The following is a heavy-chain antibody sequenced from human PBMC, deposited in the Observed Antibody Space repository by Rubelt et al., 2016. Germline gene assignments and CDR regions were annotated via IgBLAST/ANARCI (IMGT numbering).Heavy chain of an antibody. CDR2: INHSGST. J-gene: IGHJ3*02. V-gene: IGHV4-34*01. CDR1: GGSFSGYY. D-gene: IGHD3-3*01. Sequence: QVQLQQWGAGLLKPSETLSLTCAVYGGSFSGYYWSWIRQPPGKGLEWIGEINHSGSTNYNPSLKSRVTISVDTSKNQFSLKLSSVTAAETAVYYCAREHRSEWNDAFDIWGQGTMVIVSS. CDR3: AREHRSEWNDAFDI.